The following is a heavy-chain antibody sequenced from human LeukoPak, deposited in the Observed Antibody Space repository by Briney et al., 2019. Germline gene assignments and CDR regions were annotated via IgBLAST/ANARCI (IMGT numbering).Heavy chain of an antibody. CDR2: INPGGDNT. V-gene: IGHV1-46*01. CDR1: GYTFTNYY. J-gene: IGHJ3*02. Sequence: ASVKVSCKASGYTFTNYYIHWVRQAPGQGLEWMGLINPGGDNTDYAQNFQGRATMTRDTSTSTVYMGLSSLRSEDTAVYYCARIRDGYNDAYDIWGQGAMVTVSS. D-gene: IGHD5-24*01. CDR3: ARIRDGYNDAYDI.